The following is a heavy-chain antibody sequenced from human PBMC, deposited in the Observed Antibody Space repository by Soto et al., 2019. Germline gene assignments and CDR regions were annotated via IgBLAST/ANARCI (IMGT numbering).Heavy chain of an antibody. Sequence: EVQLVESGGGLVTPGGSLRLSCAASGFTFSSYSMNWVRQAPGKGLEWVSSISSSSSYIYYADSVKGRFTISRDNAKNSLYLQMNSLRAEDTAVYYCAREGSSGYYPNWFDPWGQGTLVTVSS. J-gene: IGHJ5*02. D-gene: IGHD3-22*01. CDR2: ISSSSSYI. V-gene: IGHV3-21*01. CDR3: AREGSSGYYPNWFDP. CDR1: GFTFSSYS.